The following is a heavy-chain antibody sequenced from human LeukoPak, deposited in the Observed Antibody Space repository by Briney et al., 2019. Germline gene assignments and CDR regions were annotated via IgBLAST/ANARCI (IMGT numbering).Heavy chain of an antibody. Sequence: GESLEISCKGSGYSFTSYWIGWVRQMPGKGLEWMGIIYPGDSDTRYSPSFQGQVTISADKSISTAYLQWSSLKASDTAMYYCARGSRYYYDSSGYPGDYWGQGTLVTVSS. CDR3: ARGSRYYYDSSGYPGDY. J-gene: IGHJ4*02. V-gene: IGHV5-51*01. CDR2: IYPGDSDT. D-gene: IGHD3-22*01. CDR1: GYSFTSYW.